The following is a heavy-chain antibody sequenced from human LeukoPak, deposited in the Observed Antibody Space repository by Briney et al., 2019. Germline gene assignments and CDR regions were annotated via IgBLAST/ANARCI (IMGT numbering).Heavy chain of an antibody. CDR2: MSSSSSYI. CDR1: GFTFRSYN. V-gene: IGHV3-21*01. Sequence: GGSLRLTCAASGFTFRSYNMNWVRQAPGKRPEWVSSMSSSSSYIYYADSVKGRFTISRDNAKNSLYLQMNSLRAEDTALYYCARGASRADYWGQGTLVTVSS. CDR3: ARGASRADY. J-gene: IGHJ4*02.